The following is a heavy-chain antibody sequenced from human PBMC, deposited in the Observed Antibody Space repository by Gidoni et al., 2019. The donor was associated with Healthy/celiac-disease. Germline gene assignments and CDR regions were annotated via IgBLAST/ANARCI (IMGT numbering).Heavy chain of an antibody. CDR2: INSDGSST. Sequence: DVQLVESGGGLVQPGGSLRLSCAASGFTFSSSWTPWVRQAPGKGLVWVSRINSDGSSTSYADSVKGRFTISRDNAKNTLYLQMNSLRAEDTAVYYCARDPPITVNTSYYYMDVWGKGTTVTVSS. D-gene: IGHD4-4*01. CDR1: GFTFSSSW. J-gene: IGHJ6*03. CDR3: ARDPPITVNTSYYYMDV. V-gene: IGHV3-74*01.